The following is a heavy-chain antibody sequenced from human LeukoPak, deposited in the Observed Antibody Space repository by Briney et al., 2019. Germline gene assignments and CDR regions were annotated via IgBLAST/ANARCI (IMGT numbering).Heavy chain of an antibody. J-gene: IGHJ4*02. CDR2: IDPNTGDT. D-gene: IGHD3-10*01. CDR3: ARLGLHGSGTYYFFDY. CDR1: GQSLTGYF. Sequence: ASVKVSCKESGQSLTGYFIHWVRQAPGQGLEWVGRIDPNTGDTIYAQNFQGRVTVTSATSISTAYMELSRLTSDDTAVYFCARLGLHGSGTYYFFDYWGQGTLVTVSS. V-gene: IGHV1-2*06.